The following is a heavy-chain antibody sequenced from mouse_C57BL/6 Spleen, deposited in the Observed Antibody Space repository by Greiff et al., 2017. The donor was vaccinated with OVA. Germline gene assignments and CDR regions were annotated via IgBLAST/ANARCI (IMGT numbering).Heavy chain of an antibody. CDR2: IYPSDSET. D-gene: IGHD2-1*01. CDR1: GYTFTSYW. J-gene: IGHJ3*01. V-gene: IGHV1-61*01. Sequence: VQLQQPGAELVRPGSSVKLSCKASGYTFTSYWMDWVKQRPGQGLEWIGNIYPSDSETHYNQKFKDKATLTVDKSYSTAYMQLSSLTSEDSAVYYCAREGDYGNPFAYWGQGTLVTVSA. CDR3: AREGDYGNPFAY.